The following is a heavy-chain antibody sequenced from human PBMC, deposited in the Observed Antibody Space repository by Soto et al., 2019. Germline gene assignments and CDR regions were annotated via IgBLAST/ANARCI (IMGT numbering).Heavy chain of an antibody. D-gene: IGHD6-13*01. CDR2: INAGNGNT. CDR3: ARCAAGFDY. V-gene: IGHV1-3*05. Sequence: QVQLVQSGAEERKPGASVKVSCKASGYTFTSYAMHWVRQAPGQRLEWMGWINAGNGNTKYSQKFQVRVTITCDTYARTAYMELSSLRSEDTAVYYCARCAAGFDYWGQGTLVTVCS. J-gene: IGHJ4*02. CDR1: GYTFTSYA.